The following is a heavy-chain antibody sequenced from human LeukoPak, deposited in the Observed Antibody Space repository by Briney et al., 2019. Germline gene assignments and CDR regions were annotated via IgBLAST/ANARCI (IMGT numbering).Heavy chain of an antibody. D-gene: IGHD6-13*01. Sequence: GASVKVSCKASGYTFTGYYMHWVRQAPGRGLEWMGWINPNSGGTNYAQKFQGRVTMTRDTSISTAYMELSRLRSDDTAVYYCASLLDLAAAGNYFDYWGQGTLVTVSS. V-gene: IGHV1-2*02. CDR1: GYTFTGYY. J-gene: IGHJ4*02. CDR2: INPNSGGT. CDR3: ASLLDLAAAGNYFDY.